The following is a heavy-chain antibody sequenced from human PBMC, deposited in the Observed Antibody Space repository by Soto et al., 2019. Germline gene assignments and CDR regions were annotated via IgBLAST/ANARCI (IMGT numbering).Heavy chain of an antibody. V-gene: IGHV3-7*01. CDR1: GFTFSSYW. D-gene: IGHD2-15*01. CDR3: ARDLPHRVVVVPAATGKGYCSGGSCPPGNWFDP. CDR2: IKQDGSEK. Sequence: GGSLRLSCAASGFTFSSYWMSWVRQAPGKGLEWVANIKQDGSEKYYVDSVKGRFTISRDNAKNSLYLQMNSLRAEDTAVYYCARDLPHRVVVVPAATGKGYCSGGSCPPGNWFDPWGQGTLVTVSS. J-gene: IGHJ5*02.